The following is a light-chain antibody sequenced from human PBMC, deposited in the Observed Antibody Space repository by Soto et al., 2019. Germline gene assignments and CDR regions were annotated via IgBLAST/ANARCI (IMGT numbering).Light chain of an antibody. CDR1: SSNIGAGYD. Sequence: QAVVTQPPSVSEAPGQRVTISCTGSSSNIGAGYDVHWYQQLPGTAPKLLIYGNSNRPSGVPDRFSGSKSGTSASLAITGLQAEDEADYYCQSYDSSLSASFGTGTKLTVL. V-gene: IGLV1-40*01. CDR3: QSYDSSLSAS. CDR2: GNS. J-gene: IGLJ1*01.